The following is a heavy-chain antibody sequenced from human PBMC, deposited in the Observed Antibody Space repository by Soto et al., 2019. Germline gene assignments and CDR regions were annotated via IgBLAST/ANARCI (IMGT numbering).Heavy chain of an antibody. D-gene: IGHD3-3*01. CDR1: GFSFASFA. Sequence: DVRLAESGGGLVQPGGSLRLSCTTSGFSFASFAMTWVRQAPGKGLAWVATISGSDGKTYYADSVKGRFSISRDTSRNTLYLQMNSLRADDTAIYYCAKWSYLDYWGQGTRVTVSA. V-gene: IGHV3-23*04. CDR2: ISGSDGKT. J-gene: IGHJ4*02. CDR3: AKWSYLDY.